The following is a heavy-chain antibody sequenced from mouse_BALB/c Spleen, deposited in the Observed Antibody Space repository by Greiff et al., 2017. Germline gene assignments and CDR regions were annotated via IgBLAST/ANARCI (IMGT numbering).Heavy chain of an antibody. V-gene: IGHV1-18*01. J-gene: IGHJ4*01. Sequence: EVHLVESGPELVKPGASVKIPCKASGYTFTDYNMDWVKQSHGKSLEWIGDINPNNGGTIYNQKFKGKATLTVDKSSSTAYMELRSLTSEDTAVYYCARGGSSYSYYAMDYWGQGTSVTVSS. CDR3: ARGGSSYSYYAMDY. CDR1: GYTFTDYN. CDR2: INPNNGGT. D-gene: IGHD1-1*01.